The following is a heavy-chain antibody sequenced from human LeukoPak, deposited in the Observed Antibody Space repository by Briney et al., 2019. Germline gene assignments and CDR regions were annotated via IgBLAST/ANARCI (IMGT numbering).Heavy chain of an antibody. V-gene: IGHV1-2*06. CDR3: ARDNRITMIGLDY. J-gene: IGHJ4*02. D-gene: IGHD3-22*01. Sequence: ASVKVSCKASGYTFTGYYMHWVRQAPGQGLEWMGRINPNSGGTNYAQKFQGRVTMTRDTSISTAYMELSRLRSDDTAVYYCARDNRITMIGLDYWGQGTLVTVSS. CDR1: GYTFTGYY. CDR2: INPNSGGT.